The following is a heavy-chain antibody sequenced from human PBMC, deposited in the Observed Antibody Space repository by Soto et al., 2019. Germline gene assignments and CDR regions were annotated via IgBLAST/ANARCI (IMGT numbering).Heavy chain of an antibody. Sequence: GASVKVSCKASGYTFTSYGISWVRQAPGQGLEWMGWISAYNGSTSYAQKFQGRVTMTRDTSTSTVYMELSSLRSEDTAVYYCARLYHYGAFDIWGQGTMVTVSS. CDR3: ARLYHYGAFDI. D-gene: IGHD3-10*01. J-gene: IGHJ3*02. V-gene: IGHV1-18*01. CDR2: ISAYNGST. CDR1: GYTFTSYG.